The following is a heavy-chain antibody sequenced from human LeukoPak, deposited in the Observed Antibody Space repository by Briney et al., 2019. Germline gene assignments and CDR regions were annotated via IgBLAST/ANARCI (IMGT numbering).Heavy chain of an antibody. D-gene: IGHD2-15*01. J-gene: IGHJ4*02. V-gene: IGHV3-21*01. CDR2: ISSSSSYI. CDR1: GFAFSSYS. Sequence: PGGSLRLSCAASGFAFSSYSMNWVRQAPGKGLEWVSSISSSSSYIYYADSVKGRFTISRDNAKNSQYLQMNSLRAEDTAVYYCARLWGYCSGGSCWGQGTLVTVSS. CDR3: ARLWGYCSGGSC.